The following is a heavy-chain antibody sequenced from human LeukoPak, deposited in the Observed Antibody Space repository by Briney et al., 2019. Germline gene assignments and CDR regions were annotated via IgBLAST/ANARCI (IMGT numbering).Heavy chain of an antibody. Sequence: SETLSLTCAVYGGSFSGYYWSWIRQPPGKGLEWIGEINHSGSTNYNPSLKSRVTMSVDTSKNQFSLKLSSVTAADTAVYYCARERGTLAVAGDAVDIWGQGTMVTVSS. CDR1: GGSFSGYY. D-gene: IGHD6-19*01. CDR3: ARERGTLAVAGDAVDI. J-gene: IGHJ3*02. V-gene: IGHV4-34*01. CDR2: INHSGST.